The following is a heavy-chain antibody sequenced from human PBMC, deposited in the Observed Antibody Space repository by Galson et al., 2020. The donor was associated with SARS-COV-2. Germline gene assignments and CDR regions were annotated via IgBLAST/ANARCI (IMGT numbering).Heavy chain of an antibody. V-gene: IGHV4-59*08. CDR3: ARRGVGSTKWAFTV. D-gene: IGHD3-10*01. CDR2: INYNGGT. Sequence: SENLSLTCTVSGGSINYYIWNWIRQPPGKGLEWIGYINYNGGTNYSPSLDSRVTMSLDTSKNQFSLKLTSLTAADTAVYYCARRGVGSTKWAFTVWGQGTMVTVSS. CDR1: GGSINYYI. J-gene: IGHJ3*01.